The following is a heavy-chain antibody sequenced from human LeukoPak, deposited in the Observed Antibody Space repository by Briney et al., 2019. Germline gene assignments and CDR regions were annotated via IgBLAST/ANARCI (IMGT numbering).Heavy chain of an antibody. Sequence: GGSLRLSCAASEFTFSSYTINWVRQAPGKGLEWVSSISSTSTYISYADSVKGRFTISRDNAKDSLYLQMNSLRAEDTAVYYCARGGGNFDYWGQGTLVTVSS. CDR3: ARGGGNFDY. V-gene: IGHV3-21*01. D-gene: IGHD2-15*01. J-gene: IGHJ4*02. CDR2: ISSTSTYI. CDR1: EFTFSSYT.